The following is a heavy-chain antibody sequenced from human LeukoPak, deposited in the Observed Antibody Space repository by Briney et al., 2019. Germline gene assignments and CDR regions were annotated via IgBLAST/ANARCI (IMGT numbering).Heavy chain of an antibody. CDR1: GFTFSSYW. Sequence: GGSLRLSCAASGFTFSSYWMSWVRQAPGKGREWVANIKQDGSEKYYVDSVKGRFTISRDNAKNSLYLQMNSRRAEDTAVYYCARDPRYDFWSGAGWFDPWGQGTLVTVSS. V-gene: IGHV3-7*01. D-gene: IGHD3-3*01. J-gene: IGHJ5*02. CDR2: IKQDGSEK. CDR3: ARDPRYDFWSGAGWFDP.